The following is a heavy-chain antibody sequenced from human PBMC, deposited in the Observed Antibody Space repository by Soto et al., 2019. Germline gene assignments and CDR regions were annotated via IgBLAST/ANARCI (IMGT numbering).Heavy chain of an antibody. CDR2: IKEDGSEI. V-gene: IGHV3-7*01. CDR3: ARDIGFDYVN. D-gene: IGHD3-16*01. Sequence: GGSLRLSCAVSEFNVMSYWMSWVRQAPGKGLEWVASIKEDGSEIYYLQSVRGQFTISRDSAGNALHLAMNYLSAEDTGVYFCARDIGFDYVNWGQGXLVTVYS. J-gene: IGHJ4*02. CDR1: EFNVMSYW.